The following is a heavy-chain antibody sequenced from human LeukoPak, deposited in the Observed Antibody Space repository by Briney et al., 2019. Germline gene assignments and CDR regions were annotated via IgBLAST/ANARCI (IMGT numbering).Heavy chain of an antibody. Sequence: SETLSLTCTVSGGSISSYYWSWIRQPPGKGLEWIGYIYYSGSTNYNPSLKSRVTISVDTSKNQFSLKLSSVTAADTAVYYCARGQDGAFDIWGQGTMVTVSS. CDR1: GGSISSYY. D-gene: IGHD5-24*01. V-gene: IGHV4-59*08. J-gene: IGHJ3*02. CDR3: ARGQDGAFDI. CDR2: IYYSGST.